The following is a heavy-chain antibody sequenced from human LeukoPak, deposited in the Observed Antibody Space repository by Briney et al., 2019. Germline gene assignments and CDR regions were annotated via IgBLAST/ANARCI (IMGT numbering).Heavy chain of an antibody. Sequence: GGSLRLSCAASGFTFSSYGMHWVRQAPGKGLEWVAVIWYDGSNKYYADSVKGRFTISRDNSKNTLYLQMNSLRAEDTAVYYCAKPRIRLGELSFYFDYWGQGTLVTVSS. J-gene: IGHJ4*02. CDR3: AKPRIRLGELSFYFDY. V-gene: IGHV3-33*06. D-gene: IGHD3-16*02. CDR1: GFTFSSYG. CDR2: IWYDGSNK.